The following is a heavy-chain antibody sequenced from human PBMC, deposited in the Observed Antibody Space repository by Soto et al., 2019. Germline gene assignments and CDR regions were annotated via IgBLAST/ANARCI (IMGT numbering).Heavy chain of an antibody. V-gene: IGHV4-39*01. J-gene: IGHJ4*02. CDR3: VIIRDIAVGGSFDY. Sequence: ETLPVTYTASGGSISSIRDYWGWIRQPPGKGLEWIGTFYRGNTYSNPSLKSRFTISVDKSKNQFSLGLSSVAAADTAVYYCVIIRDIAVGGSFDYWGQGT. CDR1: GGSISSIRDY. D-gene: IGHD6-13*01. CDR2: FYRGNT.